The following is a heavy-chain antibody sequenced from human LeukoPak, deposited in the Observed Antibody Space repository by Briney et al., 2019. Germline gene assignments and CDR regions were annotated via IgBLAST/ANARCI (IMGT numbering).Heavy chain of an antibody. D-gene: IGHD3-22*01. V-gene: IGHV1-2*02. CDR3: ARPRGYYDSSGYYSLEFDP. CDR1: GYTFTGYY. CDR2: INPNSGGT. J-gene: IGHJ5*02. Sequence: ASVKVSCKASGYTFTGYYMHWVRQAPGQGLEWMGWINPNSGGTNYAQKFQGRVTMTRDTSISTAYMELSRLRSDDTVVYYCARPRGYYDSSGYYSLEFDPWGQGTLVTVSS.